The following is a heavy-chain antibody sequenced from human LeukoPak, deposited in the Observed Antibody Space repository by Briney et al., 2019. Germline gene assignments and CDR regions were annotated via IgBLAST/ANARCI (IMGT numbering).Heavy chain of an antibody. V-gene: IGHV4-61*05. CDR3: ARHETPFTFDI. Sequence: PSETLSLTCTVSGGSISSSSYYWGWIRQPPGKGLEWIGYIYYSGSTNFNPSLKSRVTISIDTSKNQFSLKLTSVIAADTAVYYCARHETPFTFDIWGQGTMVTVSS. CDR1: GGSISSSSYY. J-gene: IGHJ3*02. CDR2: IYYSGST. D-gene: IGHD2-15*01.